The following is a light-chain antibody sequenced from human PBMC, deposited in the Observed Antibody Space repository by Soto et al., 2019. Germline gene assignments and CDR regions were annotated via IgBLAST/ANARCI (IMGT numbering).Light chain of an antibody. J-gene: IGLJ2*01. CDR2: EVS. V-gene: IGLV2-14*01. Sequence: QSALTQPASVSASPGQSITISCTGTSSDIGAYNYVSWYQQYPGKAPKLLIYEVSNRPSGVSNRFSGSKSGSTASLTISGLQAEDEADYYCCSYTTSTSLLFGGGTKVTVL. CDR3: CSYTTSTSLL. CDR1: SSDIGAYNY.